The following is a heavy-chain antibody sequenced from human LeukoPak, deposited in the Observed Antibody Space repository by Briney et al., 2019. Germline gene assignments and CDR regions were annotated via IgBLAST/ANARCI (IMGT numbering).Heavy chain of an antibody. CDR2: INHSGST. CDR1: GGSFSGYY. CDR3: ARVPVVGATENYYGMDV. Sequence: SETLSLTCAVYGGSFSGYYWSWIRKPPGKGLEWIGEINHSGSTNCNPSLKSRVTISLDTSKNQFSLKLSSVTAADTAVYYCARVPVVGATENYYGMDVWGQGTTVTVSS. V-gene: IGHV4-34*01. D-gene: IGHD1-26*01. J-gene: IGHJ6*02.